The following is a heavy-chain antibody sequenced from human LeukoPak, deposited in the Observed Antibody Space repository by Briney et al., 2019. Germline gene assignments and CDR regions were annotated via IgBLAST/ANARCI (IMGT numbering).Heavy chain of an antibody. J-gene: IGHJ4*02. D-gene: IGHD3-9*01. V-gene: IGHV4-61*01. Sequence: SETLSLTCTVSGGSVSSGSYFWSWIWQPPGKGLEWIGYIYYSGSTNYNPSPKSRVTISADTSKNQFSLKLSSVTAADTAVYYCARGSLTGRVVYLDYWGQGTLVTVSS. CDR3: ARGSLTGRVVYLDY. CDR2: IYYSGST. CDR1: GGSVSSGSYF.